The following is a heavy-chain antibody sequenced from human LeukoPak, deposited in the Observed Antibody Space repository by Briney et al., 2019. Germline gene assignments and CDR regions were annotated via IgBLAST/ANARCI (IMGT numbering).Heavy chain of an antibody. CDR3: ARATSHAKHFDY. Sequence: ASVTVSCKASGAIFSSYAVSWVRQAPGQGLEWMEGLMPIFGTANYAQKFQGRVTITAAESTSTAYMQLSRLRSEDTAVYYCARATSHAKHFDYWGQGTLVTVSS. CDR1: GAIFSSYA. CDR2: LMPIFGTA. J-gene: IGHJ4*02. D-gene: IGHD2-2*01. V-gene: IGHV1-69*13.